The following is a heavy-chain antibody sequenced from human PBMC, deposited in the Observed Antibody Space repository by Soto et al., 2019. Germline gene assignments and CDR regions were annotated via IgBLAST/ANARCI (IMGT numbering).Heavy chain of an antibody. CDR3: AKRPASIITFDY. Sequence: GGSLRLSCAASGFTFSSYGMHWVRQAPGKGLEWVAVIWYDGSNKYYADSVKGRFTISRDNSKNMLYLQINSLRDDDLAVYYCAKRPASIITFDYWGQGTPVTVSS. D-gene: IGHD2-2*01. V-gene: IGHV3-33*06. CDR2: IWYDGSNK. CDR1: GFTFSSYG. J-gene: IGHJ4*02.